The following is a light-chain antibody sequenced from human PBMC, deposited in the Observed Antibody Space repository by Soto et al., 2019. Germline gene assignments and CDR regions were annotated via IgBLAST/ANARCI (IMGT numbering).Light chain of an antibody. CDR1: QSISNH. J-gene: IGKJ1*01. Sequence: DIKMNKSPSSLSASVEDRVIITCRASQSISNHLNWYQQKPGKAPKLLIFAASSLQSGVPSRFSGSRSGPDFTLTISSLQPEDFATYYCQQSSEATWTFGQGTKVDIK. CDR2: AAS. CDR3: QQSSEATWT. V-gene: IGKV1-39*01.